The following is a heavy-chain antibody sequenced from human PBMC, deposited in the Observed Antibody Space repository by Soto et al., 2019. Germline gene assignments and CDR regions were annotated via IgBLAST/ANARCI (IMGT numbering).Heavy chain of an antibody. V-gene: IGHV4-30-4*01. J-gene: IGHJ5*02. D-gene: IGHD3-22*01. CDR2: IYYSGST. CDR3: ARGGENYYDSSGYYYDPYNWFDP. Sequence: QVQLQESGPGLVKPSQTLSLTCTVSGGSISSGDYYWSWIRQPPGKGLEWIGYIYYSGSTYYNPSLKSRVTTSVDTSKNQFSLKLSSVTAADTAVYYCARGGENYYDSSGYYYDPYNWFDPWGQGTLVTVSS. CDR1: GGSISSGDYY.